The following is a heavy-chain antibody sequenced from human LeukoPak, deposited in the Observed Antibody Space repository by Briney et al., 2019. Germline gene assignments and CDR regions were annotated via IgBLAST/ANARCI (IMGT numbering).Heavy chain of an antibody. V-gene: IGHV1-2*02. D-gene: IGHD2-2*01. CDR3: ARVPSPAAML. Sequence: ASVKVSCKASGYTFTGYYMHWVRQAPGQGLEWMGWINPNSGGTNYAQKFQGRVTMTRDTSISTAYMELSRLRSDGTAVYYCARVPSPAAMLWGQGTLVTVSS. J-gene: IGHJ4*02. CDR1: GYTFTGYY. CDR2: INPNSGGT.